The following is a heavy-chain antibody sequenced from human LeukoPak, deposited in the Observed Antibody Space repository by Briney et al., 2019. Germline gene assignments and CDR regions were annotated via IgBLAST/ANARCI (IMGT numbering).Heavy chain of an antibody. J-gene: IGHJ6*03. Sequence: TGGSLRLSCAASGFTFSSYRMNWVRQAPGKGLEWVSYISSSSSTIYYADSVKGRFTISRDNAKNSLYLQMNSLRAEDTAVYYCARDPRYYDYVWGSYLGLYYYYMDVWGKGTTVTVSS. CDR3: ARDPRYYDYVWGSYLGLYYYYMDV. V-gene: IGHV3-48*01. CDR1: GFTFSSYR. D-gene: IGHD3-16*02. CDR2: ISSSSSTI.